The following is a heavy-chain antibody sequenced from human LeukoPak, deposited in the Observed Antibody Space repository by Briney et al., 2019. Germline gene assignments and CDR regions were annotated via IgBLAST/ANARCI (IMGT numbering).Heavy chain of an antibody. D-gene: IGHD1-1*01. Sequence: NPSETLSLTCTVSGGSISSYYWSWIRQPPGKGLEWIGYIYYSGSTNYNPSLKSRVTISVDTSKNQFSLKLSSVTAADTAVYYCARDPLEGWFDPWGQGTVVTVSS. CDR2: IYYSGST. V-gene: IGHV4-59*01. CDR3: ARDPLEGWFDP. J-gene: IGHJ5*02. CDR1: GGSISSYY.